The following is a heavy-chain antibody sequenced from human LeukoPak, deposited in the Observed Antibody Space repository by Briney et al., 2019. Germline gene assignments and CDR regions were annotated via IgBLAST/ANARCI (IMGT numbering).Heavy chain of an antibody. CDR3: ARHLPPGYYFDY. V-gene: IGHV4-59*08. CDR1: GGSISSYY. CDR2: IYYSGST. Sequence: SETLSLTCTVSGGSISSYYCSWIRQPPGKGLEWIGYIYYSGSTNYNPSLKSRVTISVDTSKNQFSLKLSPVTAADTAVYYCARHLPPGYYFDYWGQGTLVTVSS. J-gene: IGHJ4*02.